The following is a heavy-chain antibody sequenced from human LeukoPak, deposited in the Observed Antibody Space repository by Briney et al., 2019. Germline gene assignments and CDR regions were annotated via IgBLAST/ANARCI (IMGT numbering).Heavy chain of an antibody. CDR3: VMSGVQPVNDAFDI. CDR1: GYTFTSYY. Sequence: GASVKVSCKASGYTFTSYYLHWVRQAPGQGLEWMGIIITSGGATQYAQKFQGRVSMTRDTSTSTVYMDLSSLRSEDTAVYYCVMSGVQPVNDAFDICGQGTMVTVSP. J-gene: IGHJ3*02. CDR2: IITSGGAT. V-gene: IGHV1-46*03. D-gene: IGHD6-13*01.